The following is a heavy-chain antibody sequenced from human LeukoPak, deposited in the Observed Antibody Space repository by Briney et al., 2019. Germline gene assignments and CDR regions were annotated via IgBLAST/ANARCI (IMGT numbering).Heavy chain of an antibody. J-gene: IGHJ3*02. CDR2: IYPSDSDT. CDR1: GYSFTNYW. CDR3: ARQYNSDAFDI. Sequence: GESLKISCKGSGYSFTNYWIGWVRQMPGKGLEWMGIIYPSDSDTRHSPSFQGQVTISADKSISSAYLQWSSLKASDTAIYYCARQYNSDAFDIWGQGTKVTVSS. D-gene: IGHD1-14*01. V-gene: IGHV5-51*01.